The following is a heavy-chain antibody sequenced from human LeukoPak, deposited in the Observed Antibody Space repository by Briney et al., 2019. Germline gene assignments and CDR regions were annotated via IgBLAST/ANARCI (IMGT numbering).Heavy chain of an antibody. CDR1: GYNFTSYW. Sequence: GGSLQISGKGSGYNFTSYWISGVRQLPGKGLEWMGRIDPSDSYTNYSPSFQGHVTISADKSIGTAYLQWSSLKASDTAMYYCARHADYGDYERDWFDPWGQGTLVTVSS. J-gene: IGHJ5*02. CDR2: IDPSDSYT. D-gene: IGHD4-17*01. CDR3: ARHADYGDYERDWFDP. V-gene: IGHV5-10-1*01.